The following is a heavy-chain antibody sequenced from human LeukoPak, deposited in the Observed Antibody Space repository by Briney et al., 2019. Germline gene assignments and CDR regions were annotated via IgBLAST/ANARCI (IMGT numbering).Heavy chain of an antibody. CDR2: INNSGST. D-gene: IGHD3-16*01. CDR1: GASLSDSY. CDR3: ARGRYGPRLGN. Sequence: SETLSLTCAVYGASLSDSYWSWIRQSPEKGLEWIGEINNSGSTSYNPSLNSRVIMSVDRSKNQFSLRLTSVTAADTAVYYCARGRYGPRLGNWGKGTLVTVSS. V-gene: IGHV4-34*01. J-gene: IGHJ4*02.